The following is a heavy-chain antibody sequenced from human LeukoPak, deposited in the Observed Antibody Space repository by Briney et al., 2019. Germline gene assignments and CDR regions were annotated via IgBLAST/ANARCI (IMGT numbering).Heavy chain of an antibody. J-gene: IGHJ4*02. V-gene: IGHV4-59*08. Sequence: SETLSLTCTVSGGSISSYYWSWIRQPPGKGLEWIGYISYSGTTNSNPSLKSRVTLSVDTSKNELSLKLSSVTAADTAMYYCARRASRENYFDYWGRGTLVTVSS. D-gene: IGHD5-24*01. CDR3: ARRASRENYFDY. CDR1: GGSISSYY. CDR2: ISYSGTT.